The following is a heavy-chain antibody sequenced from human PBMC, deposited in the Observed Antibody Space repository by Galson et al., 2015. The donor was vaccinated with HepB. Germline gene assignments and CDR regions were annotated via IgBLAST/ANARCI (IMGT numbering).Heavy chain of an antibody. J-gene: IGHJ1*01. V-gene: IGHV1-3*01. Sequence: SVKVSCKASGYTFTSYAMHWVRQAPGQRLEWMGWINAGNGNTKYSQKFQGRVTITRDTSASTAYMELSSLRSEDTAVYYCARDSTWVMRTHGAEYFQHWGQGTLVTVSS. CDR2: INAGNGNT. D-gene: IGHD1-26*01. CDR3: ARDSTWVMRTHGAEYFQH. CDR1: GYTFTSYA.